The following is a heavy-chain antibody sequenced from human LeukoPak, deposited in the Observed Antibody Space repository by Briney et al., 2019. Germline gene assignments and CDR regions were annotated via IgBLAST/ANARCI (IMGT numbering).Heavy chain of an antibody. Sequence: GGSLRLSCAASGFTFSSYFMHWVRQAPGKGLEWVAVISYDGSKIYYADSMKGRFTISRDKSKNTLFLQMNSLRAEDTAVYYCANQKLSGTYLPDQWGQGILVTVSS. CDR2: ISYDGSKI. CDR3: ANQKLSGTYLPDQ. D-gene: IGHD3-10*01. CDR1: GFTFSSYF. V-gene: IGHV3-30*01. J-gene: IGHJ4*02.